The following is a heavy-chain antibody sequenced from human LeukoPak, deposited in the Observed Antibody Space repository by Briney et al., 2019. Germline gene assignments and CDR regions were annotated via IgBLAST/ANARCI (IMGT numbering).Heavy chain of an antibody. D-gene: IGHD2-2*01. J-gene: IGHJ4*02. Sequence: GGSLRLSCAASGFTFSSYGMHWVRQAPGKGLEWVTFIRYDGSNKYYADSVKGRFTISRDNSQNTLYLQMNSLRAEDTAVYYCVLGHCSSATCCYTGWWGQGTLVTVSS. V-gene: IGHV3-30*02. CDR2: IRYDGSNK. CDR3: VLGHCSSATCCYTGW. CDR1: GFTFSSYG.